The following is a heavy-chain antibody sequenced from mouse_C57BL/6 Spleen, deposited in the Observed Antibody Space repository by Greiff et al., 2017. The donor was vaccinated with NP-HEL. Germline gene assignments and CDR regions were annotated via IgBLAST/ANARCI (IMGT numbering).Heavy chain of an antibody. CDR3: ARRGLRYWYFDV. CDR1: GYTFTTYP. CDR2: FHPYNDDT. Sequence: VQLQESGAELVKPGASVKMSCKASGYTFTTYPIEWMKQNHGKSLEWIGNFHPYNDDTKYNEKFKGKATLTVEKSSSTVYLELRRLTSDDSAVYYCARRGLRYWYFDVWGTGTTVTVSS. V-gene: IGHV1-47*01. J-gene: IGHJ1*03. D-gene: IGHD2-2*01.